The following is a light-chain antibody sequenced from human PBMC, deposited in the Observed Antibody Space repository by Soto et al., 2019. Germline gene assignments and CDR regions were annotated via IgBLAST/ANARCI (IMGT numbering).Light chain of an antibody. J-gene: IGKJ1*01. CDR1: QGISSY. CDR3: QQYYSYPPT. Sequence: AIRMTQSPSSLSASTGDRVTITCRARQGISSYLAWYQQKPGKAPKLLIYAASTLQSGVPSMFSGSGSGTDFSLTISCLQSDDFATYSFQQYYSYPPTFGQGTMV. CDR2: AAS. V-gene: IGKV1-8*01.